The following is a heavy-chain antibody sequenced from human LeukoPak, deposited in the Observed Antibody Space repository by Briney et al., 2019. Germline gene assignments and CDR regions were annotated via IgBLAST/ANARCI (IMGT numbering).Heavy chain of an antibody. CDR1: GFTFSSYW. J-gene: IGHJ4*02. CDR3: ARDRGYAQDY. Sequence: GGSLRLSCAASGFTFSSYWMHWVRQAPGKGLVWVSHIKSDGSSTSYADSVKGRFTISRDNAKITLYLQMNSLRAEDTAVYYCARDRGYAQDYWGQGTLVTVSS. CDR2: IKSDGSST. V-gene: IGHV3-74*01. D-gene: IGHD5-12*01.